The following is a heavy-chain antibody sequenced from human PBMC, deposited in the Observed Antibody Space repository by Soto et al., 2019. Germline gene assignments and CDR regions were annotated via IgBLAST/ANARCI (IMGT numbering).Heavy chain of an antibody. D-gene: IGHD6-19*01. CDR2: IDSSGEK. Sequence: QVTLKESGPVLVNPTETLTLRCTVSGLSITDSEMGVSWIRQPPGQPLEWLAHIDSSGEKSDRTFLKSRLATSKDTSKSQIVLNMTNMDPADTATYYCARRHLAVAVSPWFDPWGQGIPVTVSS. CDR1: GLSITDSEMG. CDR3: ARRHLAVAVSPWFDP. V-gene: IGHV2-26*01. J-gene: IGHJ5*02.